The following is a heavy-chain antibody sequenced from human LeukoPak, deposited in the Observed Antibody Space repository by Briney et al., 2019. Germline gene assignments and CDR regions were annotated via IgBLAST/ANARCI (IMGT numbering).Heavy chain of an antibody. Sequence: PGGSLRLSCAASGLSISDYYMSWIRQAPGEGLQWISYISSVTSAIHYADSMKGRFTMSRDNAKNSVYLQMNSLRTEDTAMYFCVSAPAIRRLNFWGQGTLVTVSS. CDR1: GLSISDYY. D-gene: IGHD2-2*02. J-gene: IGHJ4*02. CDR2: ISSVTSAI. V-gene: IGHV3-11*01. CDR3: VSAPAIRRLNF.